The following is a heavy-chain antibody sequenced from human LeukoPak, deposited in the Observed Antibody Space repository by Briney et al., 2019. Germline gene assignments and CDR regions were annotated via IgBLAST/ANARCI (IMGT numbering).Heavy chain of an antibody. CDR1: GVTFTSYA. J-gene: IGHJ5*02. CDR3: ARDADFPSPGFDP. CDR2: IIPIFGTA. D-gene: IGHD3-3*01. V-gene: IGHV1-69*01. Sequence: AASVKVSCKASGVTFTSYAISWVRQAPGQGLEWMGGIIPIFGTANYAQKFQGRVTITADESTSTAYMELSSLRSEDTAVYYCARDADFPSPGFDPWGQGTLVTVSS.